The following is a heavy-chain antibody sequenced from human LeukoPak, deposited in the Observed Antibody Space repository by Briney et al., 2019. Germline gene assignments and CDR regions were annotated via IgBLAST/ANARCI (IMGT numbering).Heavy chain of an antibody. Sequence: GGSLRLSCEASGFTFSSYGMHRVRQAPGKGLEWVAVISYDGSNKNYADSVEGRFTISRDKSKNTLYLQMNSLRVEDTALYYCAKCDSSGWYSAFDIWGQGTMVTVSS. CDR3: AKCDSSGWYSAFDI. V-gene: IGHV3-30*18. CDR1: GFTFSSYG. D-gene: IGHD6-19*01. J-gene: IGHJ3*02. CDR2: ISYDGSNK.